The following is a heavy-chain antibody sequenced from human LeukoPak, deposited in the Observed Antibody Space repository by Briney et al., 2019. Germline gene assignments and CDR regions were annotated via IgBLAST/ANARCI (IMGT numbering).Heavy chain of an antibody. CDR1: GGSISGYY. Sequence: PSETLSLTCTVSGGSISGYYWSWIRQPAGKGLEWIGHIYTSGRTNYSPSLKSRVAISVDTSKNQFSLKLSSVTAAGTAVYYCARLKRTVTAFFGPGEYWGQGTLVTVSS. CDR2: IYTSGRT. D-gene: IGHD2-21*02. CDR3: ARLKRTVTAFFGPGEY. J-gene: IGHJ4*02. V-gene: IGHV4-4*08.